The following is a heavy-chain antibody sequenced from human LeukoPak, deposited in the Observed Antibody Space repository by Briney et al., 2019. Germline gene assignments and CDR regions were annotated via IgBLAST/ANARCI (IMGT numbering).Heavy chain of an antibody. Sequence: PGGSLRLSCAASGFTFDDYAMHWVRQAPGKGLEWVSGISWNSGSIGYADSVKGRFTISRDNAKNSLYLQMNSLRAEDMALYYCAKDTSRKSDAFDIWGQGTMVTVSS. V-gene: IGHV3-9*03. CDR2: ISWNSGSI. CDR3: AKDTSRKSDAFDI. J-gene: IGHJ3*02. D-gene: IGHD2-2*01. CDR1: GFTFDDYA.